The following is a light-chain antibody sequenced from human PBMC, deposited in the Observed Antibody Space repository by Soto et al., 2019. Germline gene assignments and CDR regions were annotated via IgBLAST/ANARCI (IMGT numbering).Light chain of an antibody. CDR3: QQYNNWPPWT. V-gene: IGKV3-15*01. CDR1: QSIRSN. J-gene: IGKJ1*01. Sequence: PGERATLSCRAIQSIRSNYVAWYQQKPGQGPRLLIYGASTRATGIPARFSGSGSGTEFTLTISSLQSEDFAVYFCQQYNNWPPWTFGQGTKVDIK. CDR2: GAS.